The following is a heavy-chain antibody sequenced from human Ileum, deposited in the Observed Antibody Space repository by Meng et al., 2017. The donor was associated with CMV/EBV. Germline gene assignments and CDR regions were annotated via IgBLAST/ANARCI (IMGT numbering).Heavy chain of an antibody. D-gene: IGHD3-10*01. CDR2: INAGNGNT. V-gene: IGHV1-3*01. Sequence: YNFTSYTMHWVRQAPGQRLEWMGWINAGNGNTKYSQNFQGRVTITRDTSATSAYMELSSLRSEDTAVYYCARGGYVSGSRLKDWFDPWGQGTLVTVSS. CDR3: ARGGYVSGSRLKDWFDP. CDR1: YNFTSYT. J-gene: IGHJ5*02.